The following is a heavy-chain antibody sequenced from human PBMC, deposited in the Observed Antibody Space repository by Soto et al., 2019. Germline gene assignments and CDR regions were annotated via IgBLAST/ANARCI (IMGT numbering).Heavy chain of an antibody. Sequence: GGSLRLSCAASGFTFSSYEMNWVRQAPGKGLEWVSYISSSGSTIYYADSVKGRFTISRDNAKNSLYLQMNSLGAEDTAVYYCARDHKGGYYYYGMDVWGQGTTVTVSS. CDR2: ISSSGSTI. CDR1: GFTFSSYE. J-gene: IGHJ6*02. CDR3: ARDHKGGYYYYGMDV. V-gene: IGHV3-48*03.